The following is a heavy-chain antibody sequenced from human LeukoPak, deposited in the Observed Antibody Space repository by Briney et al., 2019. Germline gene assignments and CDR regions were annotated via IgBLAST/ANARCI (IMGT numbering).Heavy chain of an antibody. CDR2: INHSGST. CDR3: ARGRWNGIVDAFDI. V-gene: IGHV4-34*01. Sequence: SETLSLTCAVYGGSFSGYYWSWIRQPPGKGLEWIGEINHSGSTNYNPSLKSRVTISVDTSKNQFSLKLSSVTAADTVVYYCARGRWNGIVDAFDIWGQGTMVTVSS. D-gene: IGHD3-3*01. J-gene: IGHJ3*02. CDR1: GGSFSGYY.